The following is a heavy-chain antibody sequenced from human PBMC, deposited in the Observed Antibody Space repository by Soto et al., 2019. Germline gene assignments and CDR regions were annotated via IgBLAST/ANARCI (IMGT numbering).Heavy chain of an antibody. D-gene: IGHD3-10*01. CDR2: IDWDDDK. Sequence: SGPTLVNPTQTLTLTCTFSGFSLTTSGMCVTWIRQPPGKALEWLARIDWDDDKYYSPSLQTRLTISKDTYKNQVVLTVTNMDPVDTATYFCVHRRSGGSATFFDYWGQGTLVTVSS. V-gene: IGHV2-70*12. CDR1: GFSLTTSGMC. CDR3: VHRRSGGSATFFDY. J-gene: IGHJ4*02.